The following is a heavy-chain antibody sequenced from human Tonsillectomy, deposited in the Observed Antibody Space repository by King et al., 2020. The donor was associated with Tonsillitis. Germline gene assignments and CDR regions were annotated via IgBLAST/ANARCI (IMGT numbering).Heavy chain of an antibody. D-gene: IGHD1-26*01. CDR3: TLNPWDAGDAFDM. CDR2: IRSKANNYAT. J-gene: IGHJ3*02. CDR1: GFTFSGSA. V-gene: IGHV3-73*01. Sequence: VQLVESGGDLVQPGGSLKLSCAASGFTFSGSAIHWVRQTSGKGLEWVGRIRSKANNYATAHVASVKGRFTISRDDSKNTAYLQMDSLRVEDTAGYYCTLNPWDAGDAFDMWGQGTMVTVSS.